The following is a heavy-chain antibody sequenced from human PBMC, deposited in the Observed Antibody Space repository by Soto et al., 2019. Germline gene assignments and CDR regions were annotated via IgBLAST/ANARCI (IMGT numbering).Heavy chain of an antibody. V-gene: IGHV1-3*01. CDR2: INAGNGNT. J-gene: IGHJ6*02. D-gene: IGHD6-13*01. CDR1: GYTFTSYA. CDR3: ARDQPCSSCPPYYYYGMDV. Sequence: QVQLVQSGAEVKKPGASVKVSCKASGYTFTSYAMHWVRQAPGQRLEWMGWINAGNGNTKYSQKFQGRVTITRDTSASTAYMELSSLRSEDTAVYYCARDQPCSSCPPYYYYGMDVWGQWTTVTVSS.